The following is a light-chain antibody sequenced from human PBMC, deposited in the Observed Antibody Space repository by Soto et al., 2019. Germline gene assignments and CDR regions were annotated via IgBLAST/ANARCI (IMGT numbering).Light chain of an antibody. J-gene: IGKJ4*01. Sequence: IVLTQSPATLSLSPGERATLSCRTSQSVSNSLALYQQKPGQSPRLLIYDASNRANGIPARFSGSGSGTDLTLTISSLEPEDFAIYYSQQRRNXQLTCGGGTKV. CDR3: QQRRNXQLT. CDR2: DAS. V-gene: IGKV3-11*01. CDR1: QSVSNS.